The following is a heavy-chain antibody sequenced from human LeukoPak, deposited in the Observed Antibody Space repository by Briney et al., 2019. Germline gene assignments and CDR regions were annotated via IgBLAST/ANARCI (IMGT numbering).Heavy chain of an antibody. V-gene: IGHV4-34*01. Sequence: SETLSLTCAVYGGSFSGYYWSWIRQPPGKGLEWIGEINHSGSTNYNPSLKSRVTISVDTSKNQFSLKLSSVAAADTAVYYCARRGSPHYYGSGSYYNVWGQGTLVTVPS. CDR1: GGSFSGYY. CDR3: ARRGSPHYYGSGSYYNV. J-gene: IGHJ4*02. CDR2: INHSGST. D-gene: IGHD3-10*01.